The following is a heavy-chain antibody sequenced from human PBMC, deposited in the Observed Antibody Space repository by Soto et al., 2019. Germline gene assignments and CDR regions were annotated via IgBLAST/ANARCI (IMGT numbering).Heavy chain of an antibody. D-gene: IGHD3-22*01. CDR2: MNPNSGNT. V-gene: IGHV1-8*01. J-gene: IGHJ4*02. CDR3: ARGPPPYYYDSSGYPYYFDY. Sequence: QVQLVQSGAEVKKPGASVKVSCKASGYTFTSYDINWVRQATGQGLEGMGWMNPNSGNTGYAQKFQGRVTMTRNTSISTAYMELSSLRSEDTAVYYCARGPPPYYYDSSGYPYYFDYWGQGTLVTVS. CDR1: GYTFTSYD.